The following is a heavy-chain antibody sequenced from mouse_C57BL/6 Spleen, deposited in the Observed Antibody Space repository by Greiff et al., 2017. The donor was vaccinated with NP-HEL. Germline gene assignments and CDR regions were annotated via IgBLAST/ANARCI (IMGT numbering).Heavy chain of an antibody. D-gene: IGHD2-4*01. CDR2: INPNNGGT. Sequence: SGPELVKPGASVKIPCKASGYTFTDYNMDWVKQSHGKSLEWIGDINPNNGGTIYNQTFKGKATLTVDKSSSTAYMELRSLTSEDTAVYYCARQGLRRWYFDVWGTGTTVTVSS. CDR1: GYTFTDYN. CDR3: ARQGLRRWYFDV. V-gene: IGHV1-18*01. J-gene: IGHJ1*03.